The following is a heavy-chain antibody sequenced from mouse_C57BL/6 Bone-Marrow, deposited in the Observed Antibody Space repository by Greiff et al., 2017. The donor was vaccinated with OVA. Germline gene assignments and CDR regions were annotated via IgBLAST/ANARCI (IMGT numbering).Heavy chain of an antibody. J-gene: IGHJ2*01. D-gene: IGHD1-1*01. CDR2: IEPSDSYT. CDR3: ARRTTVESRDY. CDR1: GYTFTSYW. V-gene: IGHV1-50*01. Sequence: QVQLMQPGAELVKPGASVKLSCKASGYTFTSYWMQWVKQRPGQGLEWIGEIEPSDSYTTNNQKFKGKARLTVDTFSSPAYMQISSLTSEDSAVYYCARRTTVESRDYWGQGTTLTVSS.